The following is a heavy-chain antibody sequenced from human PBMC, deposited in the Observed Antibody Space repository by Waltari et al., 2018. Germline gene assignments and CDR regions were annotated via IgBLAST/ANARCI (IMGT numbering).Heavy chain of an antibody. CDR1: GYTFSNYG. J-gene: IGHJ3*02. CDR2: NSGCNGNT. CDR3: ARSVFIRGYSGYQRTPFDI. D-gene: IGHD5-12*01. V-gene: IGHV1-18*01. Sequence: QGHLVQSEAELKKSGASVKVSCKASGYTFSNYGITWMRQAPGQGLEWLGWNSGCNGNTNDPPKGQGRLSLTSDTSTDTAFLELRSLRAADTAIYFCARSVFIRGYSGYQRTPFDIWGQGTSVVVSS.